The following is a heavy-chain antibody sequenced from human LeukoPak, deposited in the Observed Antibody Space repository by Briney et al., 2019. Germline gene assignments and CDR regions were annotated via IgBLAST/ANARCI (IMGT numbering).Heavy chain of an antibody. V-gene: IGHV3-7*03. CDR1: GFTFSSYG. J-gene: IGHJ4*02. CDR3: ARDNPPDY. CDR2: IKQDGSEK. Sequence: GGSLRLSCAASGFTFSSYGMHWVRQAPGKGLEWVANIKQDGSEKSYVESVRGRFTISRDNAKNSLYLQLNSLRAEDTALYYCARDNPPDYWGQGTLVTVSS.